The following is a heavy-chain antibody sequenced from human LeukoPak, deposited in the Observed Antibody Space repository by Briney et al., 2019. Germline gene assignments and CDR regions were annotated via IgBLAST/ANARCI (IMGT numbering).Heavy chain of an antibody. CDR2: INPNSGGT. Sequence: GASVKVSCKASGYTFTGYYMHWVRQAPGQGLEWMGRINPNSGGTNYAQKFQGRVTMTRDTSISTAYMELSRLRSDDTAVYYCARARSGSYYLVDYWGQGTLVTVSS. J-gene: IGHJ4*02. CDR1: GYTFTGYY. D-gene: IGHD1-26*01. V-gene: IGHV1-2*06. CDR3: ARARSGSYYLVDY.